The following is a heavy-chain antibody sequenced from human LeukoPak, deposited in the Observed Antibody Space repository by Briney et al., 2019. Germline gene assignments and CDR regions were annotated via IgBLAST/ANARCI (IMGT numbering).Heavy chain of an antibody. CDR2: ISGSGGST. CDR1: GFTFSSYA. CDR3: AKVFGPPPSYYYGMDV. V-gene: IGHV3-23*01. D-gene: IGHD3-10*01. Sequence: GGSLRLSCAASGFTFSSYAMSWVRQAPGKGLEWVSAISGSGGSTYYADSVKGRFTISRDNSKNTLYLQMNSLRAEDTAVYYCAKVFGPPPSYYYGMDVWGQGTTVTVSS. J-gene: IGHJ6*02.